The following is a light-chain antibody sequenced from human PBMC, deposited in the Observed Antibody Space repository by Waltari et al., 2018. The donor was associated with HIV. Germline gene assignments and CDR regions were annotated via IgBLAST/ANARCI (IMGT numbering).Light chain of an antibody. CDR2: SNN. Sequence: QSVLTQPPSASGTPGQRVTISCSGSSYNIGSNTVNWYQQLPGTAPKLLIYSNNQRPSGVPDRFSGSKSGTSASLAISGLQSEDEADYHCAAWDDSLNGPVFGGGTKLTVL. V-gene: IGLV1-44*01. CDR1: SYNIGSNT. CDR3: AAWDDSLNGPV. J-gene: IGLJ3*02.